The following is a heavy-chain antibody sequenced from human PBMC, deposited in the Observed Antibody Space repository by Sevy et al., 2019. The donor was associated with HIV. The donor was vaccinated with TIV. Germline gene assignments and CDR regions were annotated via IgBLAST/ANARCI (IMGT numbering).Heavy chain of an antibody. D-gene: IGHD1-26*01. CDR2: IYYNGHI. Sequence: SETLSLTYTMSGGSITSLYWSWIRQPPGKGLEWIANIYYNGHINYNPSLKSRVTLSLDTSKNQFSLRLSSVTAADTAMYYCAGENAWGRGYSWGQGTLVTVSS. V-gene: IGHV4-59*08. CDR3: AGENAWGRGYS. J-gene: IGHJ4*02. CDR1: GGSITSLY.